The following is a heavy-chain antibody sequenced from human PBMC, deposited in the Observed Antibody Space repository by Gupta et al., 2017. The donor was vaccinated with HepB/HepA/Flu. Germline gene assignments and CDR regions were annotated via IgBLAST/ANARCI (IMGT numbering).Heavy chain of an antibody. J-gene: IGHJ4*02. Sequence: QLQLQESGPGLVKPSETLSLTCTVSGGSISSSNYYWVWLRQPPGKGLEWLGTIYYSGRTYYIPSLNGRVTIYVDTAKNQFSLKLTSVTAADTAFYYCATLVNMYNSAGYEGGWGQGTLVTVSS. CDR1: GGSISSSNYY. V-gene: IGHV4-39*01. CDR2: IYYSGRT. CDR3: ATLVNMYNSAGYEGG. D-gene: IGHD6-25*01.